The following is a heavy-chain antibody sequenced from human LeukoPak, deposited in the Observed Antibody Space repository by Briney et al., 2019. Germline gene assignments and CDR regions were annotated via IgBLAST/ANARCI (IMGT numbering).Heavy chain of an antibody. CDR2: ISGSGGST. Sequence: GGSLRLSCAASGFTFSSYGMSWVRQAPGKGLEWVSAISGSGGSTYYADSVKGRFTISRDNAKNSLYLQMNSLRAEDTALYYCAREDGQLLWFGESNYYYMDVWGKGTTVTISS. D-gene: IGHD3-10*01. CDR1: GFTFSSYG. CDR3: AREDGQLLWFGESNYYYMDV. J-gene: IGHJ6*03. V-gene: IGHV3-23*01.